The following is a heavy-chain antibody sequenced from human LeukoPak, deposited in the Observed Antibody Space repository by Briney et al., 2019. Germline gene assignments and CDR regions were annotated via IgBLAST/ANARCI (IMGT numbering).Heavy chain of an antibody. CDR2: ISYSGNT. D-gene: IGHD3-22*01. CDR1: GGSISTYY. V-gene: IGHV4-59*12. CDR3: ARDGYYDSSGKGFDY. Sequence: PSETLSLTCTVSGGSISTYYWSWIRQPPGKGLEWIGYISYSGNTNYNPSLMSRVTISVDTSKNQFSLRLSSVTAADTAVYYCARDGYYDSSGKGFDYWGQGTLVTVSS. J-gene: IGHJ4*02.